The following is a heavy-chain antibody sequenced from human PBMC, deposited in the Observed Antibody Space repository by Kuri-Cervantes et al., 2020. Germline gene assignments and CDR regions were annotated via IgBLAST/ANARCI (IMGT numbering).Heavy chain of an antibody. CDR2: MNPNSGST. CDR1: GYTFTSYD. CDR3: AREIVEYSSSPGVYYYGMDV. V-gene: IGHV1-8*01. Sequence: ASVKDSCKASGYTFTSYDINWVRHATGEGLEWLGWMNPNSGSTSYAQKFQGRVTMTRETSTSTVYMELSSLRSEDTAVYYYAREIVEYSSSPGVYYYGMDVWGQGTTVTVSS. D-gene: IGHD6-6*01. J-gene: IGHJ6*02.